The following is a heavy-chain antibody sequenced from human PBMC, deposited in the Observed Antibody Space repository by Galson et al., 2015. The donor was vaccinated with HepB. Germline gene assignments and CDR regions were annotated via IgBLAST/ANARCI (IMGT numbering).Heavy chain of an antibody. Sequence: SLRLSCAASGFTFSGSAMHWVRQASGKGLEWVGRIRSKANSYATAYAASVKGRFTISRDDSKNTAYLQMNSLETEDTAVYYCTRHQDIYCSSTSCYTPWDYWGQGTLVTVSS. D-gene: IGHD2-2*02. J-gene: IGHJ4*02. V-gene: IGHV3-73*01. CDR3: TRHQDIYCSSTSCYTPWDY. CDR1: GFTFSGSA. CDR2: IRSKANSYAT.